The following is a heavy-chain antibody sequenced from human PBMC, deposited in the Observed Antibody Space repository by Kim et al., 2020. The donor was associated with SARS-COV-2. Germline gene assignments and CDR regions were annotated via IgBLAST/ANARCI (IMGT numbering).Heavy chain of an antibody. CDR3: ARDRGYGMDV. D-gene: IGHD3-10*01. CDR2: YT. V-gene: IGHV5-10-1*01. Sequence: YTSYSPSFQGHVTISVDKSISPAYLQWSSLKASDSARYYCARDRGYGMDVWGQGTTVTVSS. J-gene: IGHJ6*02.